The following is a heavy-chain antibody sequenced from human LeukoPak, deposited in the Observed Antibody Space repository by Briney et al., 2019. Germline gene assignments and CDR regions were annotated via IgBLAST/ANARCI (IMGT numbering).Heavy chain of an antibody. CDR3: ARGGPPHCGGDCYLDY. V-gene: IGHV3-48*01. J-gene: IGHJ4*02. CDR2: ISSSSTI. CDR1: GFTFSSYS. D-gene: IGHD2-21*02. Sequence: PGGSLRLSCAASGFTFSSYSMNWVRQAPGKGLEWVSYISSSSTIYYADSVKGRFTISRDNAKNSLYLQMNSLRAEDTAVYYCARGGPPHCGGDCYLDYWGQGTLVTVSS.